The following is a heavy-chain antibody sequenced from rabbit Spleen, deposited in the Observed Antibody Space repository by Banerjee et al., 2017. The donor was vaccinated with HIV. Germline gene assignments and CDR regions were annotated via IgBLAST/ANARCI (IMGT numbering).Heavy chain of an antibody. CDR1: GFDLSTYYY. Sequence: ESGGDLVKPGASLTLTCTASGFDLSTYYYMCWVRQAPGKGLEWVACIYGGSSGSTYYATWAKGRFTISRTSSTTVTLRMTSLTAADRATYFCARDLVGVIGWNFNLWGPGTLVTVS. J-gene: IGHJ4*01. CDR3: ARDLVGVIGWNFNL. V-gene: IGHV1S40*01. D-gene: IGHD1-1*01. CDR2: IYGGSSGST.